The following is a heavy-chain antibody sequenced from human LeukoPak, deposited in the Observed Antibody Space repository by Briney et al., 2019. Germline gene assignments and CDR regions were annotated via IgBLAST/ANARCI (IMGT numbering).Heavy chain of an antibody. D-gene: IGHD3-22*01. CDR1: GFTFSSYA. CDR3: AKAVGSSGYFSRDAFDI. J-gene: IGHJ3*02. CDR2: ISGGGSGT. V-gene: IGHV3-23*01. Sequence: PGGSLRLSYAPSGFTFSSYAMSWVRQAPGKGLESFAVISGGGSGTYYADSVRGRFTISRDNSKNTVYLQMNSLRAEDTAIYYCAKAVGSSGYFSRDAFDIWGQGTMVTVSS.